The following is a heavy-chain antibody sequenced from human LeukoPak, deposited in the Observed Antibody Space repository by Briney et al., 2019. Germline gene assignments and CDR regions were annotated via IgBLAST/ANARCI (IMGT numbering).Heavy chain of an antibody. CDR2: ISAYNGNT. Sequence: ASVKVSCKASGYTFTSYGISWVRQAPGQGLEWAGWISAYNGNTNYAQKLQGRVTMTTDTSTSTAYMEMRSLRSDDTAVYYCARINYDILTAEPNYFDYWGQGTLVTVSS. D-gene: IGHD3-9*01. CDR3: ARINYDILTAEPNYFDY. V-gene: IGHV1-18*01. CDR1: GYTFTSYG. J-gene: IGHJ4*02.